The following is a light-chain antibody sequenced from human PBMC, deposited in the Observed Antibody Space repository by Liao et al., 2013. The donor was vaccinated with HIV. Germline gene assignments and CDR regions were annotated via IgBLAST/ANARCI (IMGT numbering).Light chain of an antibody. J-gene: IGLJ1*01. Sequence: SYDLTQPPSVSVSPGQTASISCSGDNLGEKSASWYQQKPGQSPVLVIYQDTKRPSGIPERFSGSNYGNTATLTISGTQAMDEADYYCQAWDSSTAVFGAGTKVTVL. CDR1: NLGEKS. CDR2: QDT. CDR3: QAWDSSTAV. V-gene: IGLV3-1*01.